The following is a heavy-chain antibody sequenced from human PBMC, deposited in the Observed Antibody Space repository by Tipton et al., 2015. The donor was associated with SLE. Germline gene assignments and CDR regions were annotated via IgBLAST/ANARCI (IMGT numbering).Heavy chain of an antibody. Sequence: LSLTCTVSGGSINSYYWSWIRQPPGKGLEWIGYIYYRGSTIYNPSLKSRVTISVDTSKNQFSLKLNSVTAADTAVYYCAGDYDSGSYRLDFWGQGTLVTVSS. CDR1: GGSINSYY. CDR3: AGDYDSGSYRLDF. D-gene: IGHD3-10*01. J-gene: IGHJ4*02. CDR2: IYYRGST. V-gene: IGHV4-59*01.